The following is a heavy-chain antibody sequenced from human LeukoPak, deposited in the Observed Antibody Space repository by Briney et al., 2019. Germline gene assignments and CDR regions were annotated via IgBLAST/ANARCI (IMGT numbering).Heavy chain of an antibody. CDR3: ARVENMAETYYYDSSGVEY. D-gene: IGHD3-22*01. J-gene: IGHJ4*02. CDR2: ISAYNGNT. CDR1: GYTFTSYG. Sequence: ASVKVSCKASGYTFTSYGISWVRQAPGQGLEWMGWISAYNGNTNYAQKLQGRVTMTTDTSTSTAYMELRSLRPDDTAVYYCARVENMAETYYYDSSGVEYWGQGTLVTVSS. V-gene: IGHV1-18*01.